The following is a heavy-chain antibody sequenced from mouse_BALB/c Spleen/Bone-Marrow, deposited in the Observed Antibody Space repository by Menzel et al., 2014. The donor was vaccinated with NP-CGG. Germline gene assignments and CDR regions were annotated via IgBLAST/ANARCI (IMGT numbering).Heavy chain of an antibody. CDR1: GYTFTSYN. Sequence: SGAELVKPGASVKMSCKASGYTFTSYNMHWVKQTPGQGLEWIGSIYPGNGDTSYNQKFKGKATLTADKSSSTAYMQLSSLTSEDSAVYYYARRGISTAAWYLDVWGAGTTVTVSS. D-gene: IGHD1-2*01. CDR3: ARRGISTAAWYLDV. V-gene: IGHV1-12*01. CDR2: IYPGNGDT. J-gene: IGHJ1*01.